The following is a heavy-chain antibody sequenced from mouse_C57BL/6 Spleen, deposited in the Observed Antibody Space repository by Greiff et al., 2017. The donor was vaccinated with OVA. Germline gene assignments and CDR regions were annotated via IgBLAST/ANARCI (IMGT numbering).Heavy chain of an antibody. CDR3: AREAFYYGSGYCY. CDR2: IDPSDSET. CDR1: GYTFTSYW. Sequence: QVQLQQPGAELVRPGSSVKLSCKASGYTFTSYWMHWVKQRPIQGLEWIGNIDPSDSETHYTQKFKDKATLTVDKSSSTAYMQRSSLTSEDSAVYYCAREAFYYGSGYCYGGQGTTLTVAS. J-gene: IGHJ2*01. V-gene: IGHV1-52*01. D-gene: IGHD1-1*01.